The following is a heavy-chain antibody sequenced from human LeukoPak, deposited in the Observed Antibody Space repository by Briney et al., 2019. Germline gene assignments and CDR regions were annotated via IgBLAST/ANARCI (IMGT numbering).Heavy chain of an antibody. CDR3: ARNGPHYYDNSGYLDP. CDR1: GGSISSYY. V-gene: IGHV4-59*01. Sequence: SETLSLTCTVSGGSISSYYWSWIRQPPGKGLEWIGNNDYTGGANYNPSLKSRVTILVDTSKNQFSLKLISVTAADTAVYFCARNGPHYYDNSGYLDPWGQGALVTVSS. J-gene: IGHJ5*02. D-gene: IGHD3-22*01. CDR2: NDYTGGA.